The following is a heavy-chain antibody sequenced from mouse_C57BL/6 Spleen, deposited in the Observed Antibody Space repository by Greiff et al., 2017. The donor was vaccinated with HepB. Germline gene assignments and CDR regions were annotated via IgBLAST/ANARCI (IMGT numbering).Heavy chain of an antibody. CDR3: ARPGGPGAMDY. CDR2: ISSGSSTI. V-gene: IGHV5-17*01. CDR1: GFTFSDYG. Sequence: EVKLVESGGGLVKPGGSLKLSCAASGFTFSDYGMHWVRQAPEKGLEWVAYISSGSSTIYYADTVKGRFTISRDNAKNTLFLQMTRLRSEDTAMYYWARPGGPGAMDYWGQGTSVTVSS. J-gene: IGHJ4*01.